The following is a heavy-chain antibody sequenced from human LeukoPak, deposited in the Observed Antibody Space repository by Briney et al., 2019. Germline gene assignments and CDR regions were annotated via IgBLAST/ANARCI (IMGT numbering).Heavy chain of an antibody. Sequence: SQTLSLTCAISGDSVSSNSAAWNWIRQSPSRGLEWLGRTYYRSKWYNDYAVSVKSRITINPDTSKNQFSLQLNSVTPEDTAVYYCARDPPKDSSGSGDFGFDPWGQGTLVTVSS. J-gene: IGHJ5*02. V-gene: IGHV6-1*01. CDR1: GDSVSSNSAA. CDR2: TYYRSKWYN. CDR3: ARDPPKDSSGSGDFGFDP. D-gene: IGHD6-19*01.